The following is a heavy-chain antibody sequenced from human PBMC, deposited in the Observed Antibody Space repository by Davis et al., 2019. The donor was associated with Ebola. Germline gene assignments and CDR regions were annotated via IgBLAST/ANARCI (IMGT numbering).Heavy chain of an antibody. D-gene: IGHD6-19*01. J-gene: IGHJ3*02. Sequence: ASVKVSCKVSGYTLTELSMHWVRQAPGKGLEWMGGFDPEDGETIYAQKFQGRVTITADESTSTAYMELSSLRSEDTAVYYCARVGRGYSSGTGSFDIWGQGTMVTVSS. CDR2: FDPEDGET. V-gene: IGHV1-24*01. CDR3: ARVGRGYSSGTGSFDI. CDR1: GYTLTELS.